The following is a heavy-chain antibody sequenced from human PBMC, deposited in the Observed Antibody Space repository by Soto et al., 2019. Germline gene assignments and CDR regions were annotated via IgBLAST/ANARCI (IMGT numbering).Heavy chain of an antibody. CDR3: VKRGRNLGALDF. D-gene: IGHD7-27*01. CDR1: GFILNKYA. J-gene: IGHJ3*01. V-gene: IGHV3-23*01. Sequence: VQLLESGGDLVQPGGSLRLSCVASGFILNKYAMSWVRQAPGKGLEWVSTIGGTDGDSDGVPWYEDSVKGRFTISRDSSANTLFLHMDNLRAEDSALYYCVKRGRNLGALDFWGQGITVVVSS. CDR2: IGGTDGDSDGVP.